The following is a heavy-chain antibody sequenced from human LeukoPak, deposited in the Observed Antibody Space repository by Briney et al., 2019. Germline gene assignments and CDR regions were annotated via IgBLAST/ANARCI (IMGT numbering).Heavy chain of an antibody. CDR2: ISYDGSNK. CDR1: GFTFSRYG. CDR3: ARRHRKIRAAAMRGYYYYMDV. Sequence: PGGSLRLSCAASGFTFSRYGMHWVRQAPGKGLEWVTAISYDGSNKYYADSVKGRFTISRDNSKNTLYVQMNSLRAEDTAVYYCARRHRKIRAAAMRGYYYYMDVWGKGTTVTVSS. V-gene: IGHV3-30*04. D-gene: IGHD2-2*01. J-gene: IGHJ6*03.